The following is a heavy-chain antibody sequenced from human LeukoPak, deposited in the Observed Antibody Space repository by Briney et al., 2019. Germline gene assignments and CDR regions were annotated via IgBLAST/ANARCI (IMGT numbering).Heavy chain of an antibody. V-gene: IGHV3-7*04. CDR1: GFTFSNYW. CDR3: ARDRRYYEYFEY. CDR2: IRQDGNER. Sequence: GGSLRLSCVASGFTFSNYWMTWVRQAPGKGLQWVANIRQDGNERYFVDSVKGRFTISRDNAKNSLYLQMNSLRAEDTAVYYCARDRRYYEYFEYWGQGTLVTVSS. J-gene: IGHJ4*02. D-gene: IGHD3-22*01.